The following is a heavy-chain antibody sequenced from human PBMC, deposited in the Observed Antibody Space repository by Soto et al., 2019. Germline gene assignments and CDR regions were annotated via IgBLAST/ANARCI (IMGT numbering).Heavy chain of an antibody. D-gene: IGHD3-3*01. CDR2: INPNSGDT. CDR1: GYTFTGYY. V-gene: IGHV1-2*04. Sequence: QVQLVQSGAEVKKPGASMKVSCKASGYTFTGYYIHWVRQAPGQGLKWMGWINPNSGDTNYAQKFQGWVTMTRDTSISTAYMELSRLRSDDTAVYYCARWRHYYNGMDVWGQGTTVTVSS. J-gene: IGHJ6*02. CDR3: ARWRHYYNGMDV.